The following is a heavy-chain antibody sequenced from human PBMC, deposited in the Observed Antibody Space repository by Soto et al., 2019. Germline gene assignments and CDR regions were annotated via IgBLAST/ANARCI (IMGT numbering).Heavy chain of an antibody. J-gene: IGHJ6*02. V-gene: IGHV1-2*04. Sequence: ASVKVSCKASGYTFTGYYMHWVRQAPGQGLEWMGWINPNSGGTNYAQKFQGWVTMTRDTSISTAYMELSRLRSDDTAVYYWARAEPYSGYDYYYYGMDVWGQGTTVTVSS. CDR2: INPNSGGT. D-gene: IGHD5-12*01. CDR3: ARAEPYSGYDYYYYGMDV. CDR1: GYTFTGYY.